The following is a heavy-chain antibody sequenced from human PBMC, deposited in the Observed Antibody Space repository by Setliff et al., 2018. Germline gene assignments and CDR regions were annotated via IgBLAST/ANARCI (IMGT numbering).Heavy chain of an antibody. V-gene: IGHV3-30*02. CDR2: VRHDGSNE. J-gene: IGHJ4*02. CDR3: VKDRVPDGVWDFDF. Sequence: PGGSLRLSCAASGFTSNMYGVHWVRQAPGRGLEWVAYVRHDGSNENYADSVKGRFTVSRDNSRNTLYLQMNSLRVEDTALYYCVKDRVPDGVWDFDFWGQGTLVTVSS. CDR1: GFTSNMYG. D-gene: IGHD4-17*01.